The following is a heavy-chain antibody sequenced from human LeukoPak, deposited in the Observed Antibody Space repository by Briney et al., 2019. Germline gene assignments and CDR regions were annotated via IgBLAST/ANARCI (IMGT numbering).Heavy chain of an antibody. J-gene: IGHJ3*02. CDR3: AADRAWIQLWGYAFDI. Sequence: ASVKVSCKASGYTFTGYYMHWVRQAPGQGLEWMGWINPNSGGTNYAQKFQEGVTITRDMSTSTAYMELSSLRSEDTAVYYCAADRAWIQLWGYAFDIWGQGTMVTVSS. CDR1: GYTFTGYY. CDR2: INPNSGGT. V-gene: IGHV1-2*02. D-gene: IGHD5-18*01.